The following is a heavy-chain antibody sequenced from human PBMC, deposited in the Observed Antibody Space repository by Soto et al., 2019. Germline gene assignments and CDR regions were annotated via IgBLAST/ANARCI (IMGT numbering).Heavy chain of an antibody. D-gene: IGHD3-10*01. Sequence: GASVKVSCKASGYTFTSYYMHWVRQAPGQGLEWMGIINPSGGSTSYAQKFQGRVTMTRDTSTSTVYMELSSLRSEDTAVYYCARDRVRITMVRGVPPRSGWFDPWGQGTLVTAPQ. V-gene: IGHV1-46*01. CDR2: INPSGGST. CDR1: GYTFTSYY. J-gene: IGHJ5*02. CDR3: ARDRVRITMVRGVPPRSGWFDP.